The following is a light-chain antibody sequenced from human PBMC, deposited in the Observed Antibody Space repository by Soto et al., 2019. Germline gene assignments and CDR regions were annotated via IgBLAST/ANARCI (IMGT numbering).Light chain of an antibody. J-gene: IGKJ1*01. Sequence: EIVLTQSPGTLSLSPGERATLSCRASQSVSNNYLAWYQQKPGQAPRLLIYGASNRATGIPSRFSGSGSGTEFTLTISSLKSEDFAVYYCQQYDNWPRTLGQGTKVDIK. CDR3: QQYDNWPRT. CDR1: QSVSNNY. CDR2: GAS. V-gene: IGKV3-20*01.